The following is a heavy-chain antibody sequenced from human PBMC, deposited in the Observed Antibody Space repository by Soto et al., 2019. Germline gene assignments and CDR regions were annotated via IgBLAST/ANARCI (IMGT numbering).Heavy chain of an antibody. CDR3: ANSVLRYFDWLPRGFDY. V-gene: IGHV3-23*01. CDR2: ISGNGDVT. J-gene: IGHJ4*02. Sequence: EVQLLESGGGLVQPGGSLRLSCTASGFTFSNFAMSWVRQAPGKGLEWVSVISGNGDVTFYADSVKGRFTISRDNSKNTLFLQMNSLRAEDTAVYYCANSVLRYFDWLPRGFDYWGQGTLVTVSS. D-gene: IGHD3-9*01. CDR1: GFTFSNFA.